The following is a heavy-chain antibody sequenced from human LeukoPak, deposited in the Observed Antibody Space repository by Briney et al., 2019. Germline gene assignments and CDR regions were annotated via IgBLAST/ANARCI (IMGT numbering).Heavy chain of an antibody. CDR3: ARHSSNWYSFDY. CDR1: GGSISSSSYY. Sequence: PSETLSLTCTVSGGSISSSSYYWGWIRQPPGKGLEWIGTIYYSGSTYYNPSLKSRVTISVDTSKNQFSLKLSSVTAADTAVYYCARHSSNWYSFDYWGQGTLVTVSS. V-gene: IGHV4-39*01. J-gene: IGHJ4*02. CDR2: IYYSGST. D-gene: IGHD6-13*01.